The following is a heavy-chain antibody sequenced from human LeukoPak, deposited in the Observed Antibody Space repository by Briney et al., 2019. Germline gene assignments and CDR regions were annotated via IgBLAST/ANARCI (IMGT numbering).Heavy chain of an antibody. J-gene: IGHJ4*02. CDR3: AKDRARYFDWLLAAGFDY. D-gene: IGHD3-9*01. V-gene: IGHV3-23*01. Sequence: GGSLRLSCAASGFTFSSYAMNWVRQAPGKGLEWVSAISGSGGSTYYADSVKGRFTISRDNSKNTLYLQMNSLRAEDTAVYYCAKDRARYFDWLLAAGFDYWGQGTLVTVSS. CDR1: GFTFSSYA. CDR2: ISGSGGST.